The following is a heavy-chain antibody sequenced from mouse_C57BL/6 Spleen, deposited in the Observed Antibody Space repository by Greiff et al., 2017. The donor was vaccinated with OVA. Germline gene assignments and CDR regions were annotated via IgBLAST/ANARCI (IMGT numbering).Heavy chain of an antibody. J-gene: IGHJ2*01. D-gene: IGHD2-4*01. CDR3: ARDASDYALDY. Sequence: QVQLKQPGAELVKPGASVKLSCKASGYTFTSYWMHWVKQRPGRGLEWIGRIDPTSGGTKYNEKFKSKATLTVDKPSSTAYMQLSSLTSEDSAVYYCARDASDYALDYWGQGTTLTVSS. CDR2: IDPTSGGT. CDR1: GYTFTSYW. V-gene: IGHV1-72*01.